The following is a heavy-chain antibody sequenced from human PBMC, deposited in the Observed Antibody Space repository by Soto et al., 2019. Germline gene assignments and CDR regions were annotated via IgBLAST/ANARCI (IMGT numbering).Heavy chain of an antibody. V-gene: IGHV3-30-3*01. CDR2: ISYDGSNK. D-gene: IGHD2-2*02. CDR1: GFTFSSYA. J-gene: IGHJ6*02. CDR3: ARVAGSYTPQYYYYGMDV. Sequence: GGSLRLSCAASGFTFSSYAMHWVRQAPGKGLEWVAVISYDGSNKYYADSVKGRFTISRDNSKNTLYLQMNSLRAEDTAVYYCARVAGSYTPQYYYYGMDVWGQGPTVTVSS.